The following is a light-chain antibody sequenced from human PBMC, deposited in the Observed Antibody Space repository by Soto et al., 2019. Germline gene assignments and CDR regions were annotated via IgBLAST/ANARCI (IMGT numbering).Light chain of an antibody. J-gene: IGKJ1*01. CDR2: DAS. V-gene: IGKV3-11*01. Sequence: EIVLTQSQATLSLSPGERATPSCRASQSFSSYLAWSQPKPGQAPRLLIYDASNRAAGIPARFSGSASWTDFPLTSSGVVAEDFAVYYCQQRSNWPPWTFGEGTEVEIK. CDR3: QQRSNWPPWT. CDR1: QSFSSY.